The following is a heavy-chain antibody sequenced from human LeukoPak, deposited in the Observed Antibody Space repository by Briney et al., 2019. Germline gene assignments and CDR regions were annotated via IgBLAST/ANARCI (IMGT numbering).Heavy chain of an antibody. V-gene: IGHV5-51*01. J-gene: IGHJ2*01. CDR2: IYPGDSDT. D-gene: IGHD4-11*01. Sequence: GESLKISCKVSGDNFASYRIGWVRQMPGKGLEWMGIIYPGDSDTRYSPSLQGQVTISADKSISTAYLQWSSLKASDTAMYYCARLYSNYGFGSGYFDLWGRGTLVTVSS. CDR1: GDNFASYR. CDR3: ARLYSNYGFGSGYFDL.